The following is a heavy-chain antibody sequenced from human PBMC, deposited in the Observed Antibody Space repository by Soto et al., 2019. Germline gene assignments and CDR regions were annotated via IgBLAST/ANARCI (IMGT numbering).Heavy chain of an antibody. CDR3: ARGGLIITGYGMDV. Sequence: ASVKVSCKASGGTFTSYRINWVRQAPGQGLEWMGEIIPTFGTANYAQKFQGRVTINADKSTSTAYMELSSLTSEYTAVYYCARGGLIITGYGMDVWGQGTTVTVSS. J-gene: IGHJ6*02. D-gene: IGHD3-22*01. V-gene: IGHV1-69*06. CDR2: IIPTFGTA. CDR1: GGTFTSYR.